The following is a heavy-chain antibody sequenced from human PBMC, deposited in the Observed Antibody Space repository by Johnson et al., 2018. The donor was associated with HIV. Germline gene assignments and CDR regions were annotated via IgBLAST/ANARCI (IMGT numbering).Heavy chain of an antibody. J-gene: IGHJ3*02. CDR2: INWNSNNI. D-gene: IGHD2-21*02. CDR1: GFSFDDYA. Sequence: VQLVESGGGLVKPGGSLRLSCAASGFSFDDYAMHWVRQVPGKGLEWVSGINWNSNNIAYADSVKGRFTISRDNAKNSLYLQMNSLRPEDTALYYCAKVLVVVTASGAFDIWGQGTMVTVSS. V-gene: IGHV3-9*01. CDR3: AKVLVVVTASGAFDI.